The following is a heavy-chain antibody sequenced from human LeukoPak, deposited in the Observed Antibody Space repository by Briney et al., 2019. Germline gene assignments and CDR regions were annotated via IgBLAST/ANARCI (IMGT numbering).Heavy chain of an antibody. V-gene: IGHV3-9*01. Sequence: GGSLRLSCAASGFTFDDYAMHWVRQAPGKGLEWVSGLSWNSGSITYADSVKGRFTNSRDNAKKSLYLQMNNLRVEDTALYHWTKGPDYYGTFDYWGQGTLVTVSS. CDR2: LSWNSGSI. CDR1: GFTFDDYA. D-gene: IGHD3-10*01. J-gene: IGHJ4*02. CDR3: TKGPDYYGTFDY.